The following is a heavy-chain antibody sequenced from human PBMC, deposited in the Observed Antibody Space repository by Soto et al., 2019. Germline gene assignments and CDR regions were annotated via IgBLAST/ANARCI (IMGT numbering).Heavy chain of an antibody. D-gene: IGHD1-7*01. V-gene: IGHV4-59*08. J-gene: IGHJ6*03. CDR3: ARRYNWNYWGDYYYYYMDV. CDR1: GGSISSYY. CDR2: IYYSGST. Sequence: SETLSLTCTVSGGSISSYYGSWIRQPPGKGLEWIGYIYYSGSTNYNPSLKSRVTISVDTSKNQFSLKLSSVTAADTAVYYCARRYNWNYWGDYYYYYMDVWGKGTTVTVSS.